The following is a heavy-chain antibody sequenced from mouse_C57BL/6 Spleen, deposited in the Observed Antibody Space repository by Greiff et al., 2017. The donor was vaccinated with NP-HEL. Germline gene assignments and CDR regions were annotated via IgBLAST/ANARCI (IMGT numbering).Heavy chain of an antibody. CDR2: IYPRSGNT. Sequence: VKLMESGAELARPGASVKLSCKASGYTFTSYGISWVKQRTGQGLVWIGEIYPRSGNTYYNEKFKGKATLTADKSSSTAYMELRSLTSEDSAVYFCARVVTTNYYAMDYWGQGTSVTVSS. CDR1: GYTFTSYG. CDR3: ARVVTTNYYAMDY. V-gene: IGHV1-81*01. J-gene: IGHJ4*01. D-gene: IGHD2-3*01.